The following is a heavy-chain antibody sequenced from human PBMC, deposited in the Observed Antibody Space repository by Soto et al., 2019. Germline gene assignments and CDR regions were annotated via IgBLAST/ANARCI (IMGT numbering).Heavy chain of an antibody. Sequence: ASVKVSCKASGGTFSSYAISWVRQAPGQGLEWMGGIIPIFGTANYAQKFQGRVTITADESTSTAYMELSSLRSEDTAVYYCARVDCGGDCFFSKIMYYYYYGMDVWGQGTTVTVSS. D-gene: IGHD2-21*02. V-gene: IGHV1-69*13. CDR2: IIPIFGTA. J-gene: IGHJ6*02. CDR1: GGTFSSYA. CDR3: ARVDCGGDCFFSKIMYYYYYGMDV.